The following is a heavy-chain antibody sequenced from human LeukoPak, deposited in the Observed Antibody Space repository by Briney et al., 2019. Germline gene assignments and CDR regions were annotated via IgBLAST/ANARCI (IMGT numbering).Heavy chain of an antibody. V-gene: IGHV3-21*01. Sequence: SGGSLRLSCAASGFTFSSYGMHWVRQAPGKGLEWVSSIGSSSSYIYYADSVKGRFTISRDNSKNTLYLQMNSLRAEDTAVYYCAREGTNAFDIWGQGTMVTVSS. J-gene: IGHJ3*02. D-gene: IGHD3/OR15-3a*01. CDR3: AREGTNAFDI. CDR1: GFTFSSYG. CDR2: IGSSSSYI.